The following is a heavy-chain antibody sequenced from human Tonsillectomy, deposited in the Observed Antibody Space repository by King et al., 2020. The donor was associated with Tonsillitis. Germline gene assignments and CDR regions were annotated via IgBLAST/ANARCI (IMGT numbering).Heavy chain of an antibody. D-gene: IGHD2-21*02. CDR1: GLTFSGSA. CDR3: TRPGGDAYYYYGMDV. V-gene: IGHV3-73*02. CDR2: IRSKANSYAT. J-gene: IGHJ6*02. Sequence: EVQLVESGGGLVQPGGSLKLSCAASGLTFSGSAMHWVRQASGKGLEWVGRIRSKANSYATAYAASVKGRFTVSRDDSKNTAYLQMNSLKTEDTAVYYCTRPGGDAYYYYGMDVWGQGATVTVSS.